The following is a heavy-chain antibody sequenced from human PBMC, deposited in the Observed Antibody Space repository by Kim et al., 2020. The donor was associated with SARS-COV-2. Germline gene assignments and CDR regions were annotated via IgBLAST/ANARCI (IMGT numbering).Heavy chain of an antibody. V-gene: IGHV4-39*01. D-gene: IGHD6-6*01. Sequence: SETLSLTCTVSGGSISSSSYYWGWIRQPPGKGLEWIGSIYYSGSTYYNPSLKSRVTISVDTSKNQFSLKLSSVTAADTAVYYCAGIEYSSSSVDYWGQGTLVTVSS. CDR3: AGIEYSSSSVDY. CDR1: GGSISSSSYY. CDR2: IYYSGST. J-gene: IGHJ4*02.